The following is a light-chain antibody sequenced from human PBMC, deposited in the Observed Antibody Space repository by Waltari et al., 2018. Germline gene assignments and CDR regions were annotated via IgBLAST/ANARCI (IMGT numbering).Light chain of an antibody. Sequence: EIVLTQSPVTLSLSPGDTATLPCRASQSIGSYLAWYQRKPGQAPRLLIYDASNRAAGIPARFSGSGSGTDFTLTISSLEPEDFAVYYCQQRSNVLFAFGPGTKVDFK. CDR3: QQRSNVLFA. CDR1: QSIGSY. CDR2: DAS. J-gene: IGKJ3*01. V-gene: IGKV3-11*01.